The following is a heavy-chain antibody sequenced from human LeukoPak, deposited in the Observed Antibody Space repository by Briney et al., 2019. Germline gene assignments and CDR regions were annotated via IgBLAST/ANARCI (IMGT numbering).Heavy chain of an antibody. D-gene: IGHD1-7*01. CDR2: IKQDGSEK. CDR1: GFTLSSNW. V-gene: IGHV3-7*04. CDR3: ARIGSITGTMDY. Sequence: PGGSLRLSCAASGFTLSSNWMSWVRQAPGKGLEWVANIKQDGSEKYYADSVKGRFIISRDNAKNSLYLQMNSLTAEDTALYYCARIGSITGTMDYWGLGTLVTVSS. J-gene: IGHJ4*02.